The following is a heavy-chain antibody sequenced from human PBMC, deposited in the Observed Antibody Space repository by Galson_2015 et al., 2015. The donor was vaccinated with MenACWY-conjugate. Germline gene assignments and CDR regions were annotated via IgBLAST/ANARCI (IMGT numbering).Heavy chain of an antibody. Sequence: YTMHWVRQTPGKGLEWVALMSYDGSNQYYADSLKGRLTISRDNSKSTLYLQMDSLRAEDTAVYYCARGLIGYSSGPLDFWGQGALVTVSS. V-gene: IGHV3-30*01. CDR3: ARGLIGYSSGPLDF. D-gene: IGHD6-19*01. J-gene: IGHJ4*02. CDR1: YT. CDR2: MSYDGSNQ.